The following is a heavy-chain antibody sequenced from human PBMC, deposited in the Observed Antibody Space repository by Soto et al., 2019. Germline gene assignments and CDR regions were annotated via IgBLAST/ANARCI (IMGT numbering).Heavy chain of an antibody. CDR3: ARGIYYDYLCGYPRCYFDY. Sequence: SETLSLTCTVSGGSVSSDGHYWSWIRQLPGKGLEWIGYSYYRGGTYYNPSLKSRLTMSVDTSKNQFSLKLSSVTAADTAVYFCARGIYYDYLCGYPRCYFDYWGQGALVTVSS. V-gene: IGHV4-31*03. D-gene: IGHD3-3*01. J-gene: IGHJ4*02. CDR2: SYYRGGT. CDR1: GGSVSSDGHY.